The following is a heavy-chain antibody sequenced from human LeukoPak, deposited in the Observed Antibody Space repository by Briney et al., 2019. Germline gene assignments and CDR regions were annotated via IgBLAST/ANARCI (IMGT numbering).Heavy chain of an antibody. CDR3: ARVAQKGSIAVAGTFDY. CDR2: ISAYNGNT. V-gene: IGHV1-18*01. J-gene: IGHJ4*02. Sequence: RASVKVSCKASGYTFTSYGISWVRQAPGQGLEWMGWISAYNGNTSYAQKLQGRVTMTTDTSTSTAYMELRSLRSDDTAVYYCARVAQKGSIAVAGTFDYWGQGTLVTVSS. CDR1: GYTFTSYG. D-gene: IGHD6-19*01.